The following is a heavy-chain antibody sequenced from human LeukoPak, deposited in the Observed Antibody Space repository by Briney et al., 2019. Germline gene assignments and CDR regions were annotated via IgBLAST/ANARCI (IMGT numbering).Heavy chain of an antibody. CDR3: ITTFQDMAD. V-gene: IGHV3-30*03. Sequence: GGSLRLSFAASGFTFSSYGMHWVRQAPGKGLEWVAVISYDGSNKYYADSVKGRFTISRDNSKNTLYLQMNSLRAEDTAVYYCITTFQDMADWGQGTLVTVSS. D-gene: IGHD3-10*02. J-gene: IGHJ4*02. CDR1: GFTFSSYG. CDR2: ISYDGSNK.